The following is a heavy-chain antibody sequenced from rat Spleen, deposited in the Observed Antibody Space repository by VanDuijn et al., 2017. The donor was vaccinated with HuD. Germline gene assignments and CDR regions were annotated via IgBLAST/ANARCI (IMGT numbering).Heavy chain of an antibody. CDR2: ISYDGGST. CDR3: VRQDTSGYSNWFTY. V-gene: IGHV5-25*01. D-gene: IGHD4-3*01. J-gene: IGHJ3*01. CDR1: GFTFDNYY. Sequence: EVQLVESGGGLVQPGRSMQLSCAASGFTFDNYYMAWVRQAPTKGLEWVASISYDGGSTYYRDSVKGRFTISRDNAKSTLYLQMNSLRSEDTAIYYCVRQDTSGYSNWFTYWGQGTLVTVSS.